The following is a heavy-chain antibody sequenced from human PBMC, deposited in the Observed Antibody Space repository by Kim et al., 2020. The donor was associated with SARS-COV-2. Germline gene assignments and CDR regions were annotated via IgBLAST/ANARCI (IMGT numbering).Heavy chain of an antibody. CDR3: ARDPSSSWYHWFDP. Sequence: ADPGKGRFTISRDNAKNSLYLQMNSLRAEDTAVYYCARDPSSSWYHWFDPWGQGTLVTVSS. D-gene: IGHD6-13*01. V-gene: IGHV3-11*01. J-gene: IGHJ5*02.